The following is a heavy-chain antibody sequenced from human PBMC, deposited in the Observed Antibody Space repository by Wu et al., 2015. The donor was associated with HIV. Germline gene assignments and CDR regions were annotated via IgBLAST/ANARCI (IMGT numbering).Heavy chain of an antibody. V-gene: IGHV1-8*01. D-gene: IGHD2-15*01. Sequence: QVQLVQSGAEVKKPGASVKVSCKASGYTFTSYDINWVRQATGQGLEWMGWMNPNSGNTGYAQKFQGRVTMTRNTSISTAYMELSSLRSEDTAVYYCARGYCSGGSCYSAAYYYGMDVWGQGDHGSPSP. CDR3: ARGYCSGGSCYSAAYYYGMDV. CDR2: MNPNSGNT. J-gene: IGHJ6*02. CDR1: GYTFTSYD.